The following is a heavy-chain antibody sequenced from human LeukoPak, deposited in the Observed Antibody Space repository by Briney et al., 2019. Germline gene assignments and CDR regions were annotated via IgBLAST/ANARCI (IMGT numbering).Heavy chain of an antibody. J-gene: IGHJ4*02. CDR2: INPNSGGA. CDR1: GYTFTGYY. Sequence: ASVKVSCKASGYTFTGYYMHWVRQAPGQGLEWMGWINPNSGGANYAQKFQGRVTMTRDTSISTAYMELSRLRSDDTAVYYCARDLYRTTLNFDYWGQGTLVTVSS. V-gene: IGHV1-2*02. D-gene: IGHD1-1*01. CDR3: ARDLYRTTLNFDY.